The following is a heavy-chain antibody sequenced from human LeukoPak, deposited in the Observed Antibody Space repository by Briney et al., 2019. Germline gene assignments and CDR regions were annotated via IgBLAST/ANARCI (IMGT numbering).Heavy chain of an antibody. Sequence: GGSLRLSCAASEFTFSRYAMTWVRQAPGKGLEWVSSISGSGGSTYYADSVKGRFTISRDNSKNTLYLQMNSLRAEDTALYYCAKGGLASPGAIDYWGQGTLVTVSS. V-gene: IGHV3-23*01. CDR3: AKGGLASPGAIDY. J-gene: IGHJ4*02. D-gene: IGHD2-8*02. CDR1: EFTFSRYA. CDR2: ISGSGGST.